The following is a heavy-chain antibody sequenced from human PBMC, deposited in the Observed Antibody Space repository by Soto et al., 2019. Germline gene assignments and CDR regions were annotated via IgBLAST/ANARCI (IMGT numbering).Heavy chain of an antibody. CDR1: GFTFSSYA. Sequence: QVPLVESGGGVVQPGRSLRLSCAASGFTFSSYAMHWVRQAPGKGLEWVAVISYDGSNKYYADSVKGRFTISRDNSKNTLYLQMNSLRAEDTAVYYCARIAQQLAHDSCWGQGTLVTVSS. V-gene: IGHV3-30-3*01. D-gene: IGHD6-6*01. CDR3: ARIAQQLAHDSC. CDR2: ISYDGSNK. J-gene: IGHJ4*02.